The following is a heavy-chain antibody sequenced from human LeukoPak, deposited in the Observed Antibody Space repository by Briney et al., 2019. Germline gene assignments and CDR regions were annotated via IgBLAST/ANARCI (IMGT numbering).Heavy chain of an antibody. V-gene: IGHV1-69*01. Sequence: ASVKVSCKASGGTFSSYAISWVRQAPGQGLEWMGGITPIFGTANYAQKFQGRVTITADESTSTAYMELSSLRSEDTAVYYCASTTAAGRNWFDPWGQGTLVTVSS. D-gene: IGHD6-13*01. CDR2: ITPIFGTA. CDR1: GGTFSSYA. CDR3: ASTTAAGRNWFDP. J-gene: IGHJ5*02.